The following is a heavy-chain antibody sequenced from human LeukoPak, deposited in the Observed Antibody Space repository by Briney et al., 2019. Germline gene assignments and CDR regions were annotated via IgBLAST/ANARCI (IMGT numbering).Heavy chain of an antibody. CDR3: ARASGYSNRHCDY. CDR1: GGSISSNNW. CDR2: IYHSGTT. D-gene: IGHD6-13*01. J-gene: IGHJ4*02. Sequence: SGTLSLTCAVSGGSISSNNWWSWVRQPPGKGLEWIGEIYHSGTTNYNSSLKSRVTISVDKPKNQFSLKLSSVTAADTAIYYCARASGYSNRHCDYWGQGTLVTVSS. V-gene: IGHV4-4*02.